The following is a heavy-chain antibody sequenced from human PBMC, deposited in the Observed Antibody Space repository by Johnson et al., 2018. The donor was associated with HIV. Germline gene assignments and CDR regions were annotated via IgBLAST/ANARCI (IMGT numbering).Heavy chain of an antibody. J-gene: IGHJ3*02. CDR1: GFTFSSYG. CDR3: VRDRGWLQSIPDFFDI. Sequence: QVQLVESGGGVVQPGRSLRLSCAASGFTFSSYGMHWVRQAPGKGLEWVAFIRYDGSNKYYADSVKGRFTISRENATNFLYLQMNSLAAGDTAVYFCVRDRGWLQSIPDFFDIWGQGTMVTVSS. CDR2: IRYDGSNK. D-gene: IGHD5-24*01. V-gene: IGHV3-33*01.